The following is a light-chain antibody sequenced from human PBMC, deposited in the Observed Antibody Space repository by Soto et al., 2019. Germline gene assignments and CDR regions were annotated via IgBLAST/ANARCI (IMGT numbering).Light chain of an antibody. CDR2: DTS. CDR1: TGAVTSDHY. CDR3: LLSYGDDVV. J-gene: IGLJ2*01. Sequence: QAVVTQEPSLTVSPGGTVTLTCGSRTGAVTSDHYPSWFRQKPGQAPRTLIYDTSNKHSWTPARFSGSLLGGRAALTLSGAQPEDEADYYCLLSYGDDVVFGGGTKLTVL. V-gene: IGLV7-46*01.